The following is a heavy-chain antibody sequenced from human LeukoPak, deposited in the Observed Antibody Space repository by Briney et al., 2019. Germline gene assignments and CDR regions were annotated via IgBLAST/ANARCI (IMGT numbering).Heavy chain of an antibody. V-gene: IGHV4-38-2*02. CDR2: IYHSGST. J-gene: IGHJ5*02. D-gene: IGHD6-13*01. CDR3: ARDNTIAAAGS. Sequence: SETLSLTCTVSGYSISSGHYWGWIRQPPGKGLEWIGSIYHSGSTYYNPSLKSRVTISVDTSKNQFSLKLSSVTAADTAVYYCARDNTIAAAGSWGQGTLVTVSS. CDR1: GYSISSGHY.